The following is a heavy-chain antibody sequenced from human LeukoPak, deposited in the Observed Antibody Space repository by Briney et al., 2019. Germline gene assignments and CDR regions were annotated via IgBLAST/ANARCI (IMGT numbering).Heavy chain of an antibody. J-gene: IGHJ4*02. Sequence: ASVKVSRKASGYTFTGYYMHWVRQAPGQGLEWMGWINPNSGGTNYAQKFQGRVTMTRDTSISTAYMELSRLRSDDTAVYYYAVPIAVAATEIYFDYWGQGTLVTVSS. D-gene: IGHD6-19*01. CDR1: GYTFTGYY. CDR2: INPNSGGT. CDR3: AVPIAVAATEIYFDY. V-gene: IGHV1-2*02.